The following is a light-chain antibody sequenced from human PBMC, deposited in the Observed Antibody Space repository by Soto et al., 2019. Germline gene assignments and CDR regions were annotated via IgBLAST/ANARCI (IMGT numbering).Light chain of an antibody. CDR3: QTWDSDIHV. J-gene: IGLJ3*02. CDR1: SGHSTYA. CDR2: LNFDGHH. V-gene: IGLV4-69*01. Sequence: QLVLTQSPSASASLGASVKLTCTLSSGHSTYAIAWHQQQPEKGPRYLMRLNFDGHHSKGDGVPDRFSGSSSGAERYLTISSLQSEDEADYYCQTWDSDIHVFGGGTKLTVL.